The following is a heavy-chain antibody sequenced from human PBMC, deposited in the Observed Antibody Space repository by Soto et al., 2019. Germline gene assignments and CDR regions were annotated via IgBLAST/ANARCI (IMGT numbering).Heavy chain of an antibody. CDR3: GRDGGEGMDV. J-gene: IGHJ6*02. Sequence: SETLSLTCTVSGGSISSGGYYWSWIRQHPGMGLEWIGYIYYSGSTYYNPSLKSRLTISLDTSKNQFSLKLRSVTAADTAVYYCGRDGGEGMDVWGQGTTVTAP. V-gene: IGHV4-31*03. CDR2: IYYSGST. D-gene: IGHD3-10*01. CDR1: GGSISSGGYY.